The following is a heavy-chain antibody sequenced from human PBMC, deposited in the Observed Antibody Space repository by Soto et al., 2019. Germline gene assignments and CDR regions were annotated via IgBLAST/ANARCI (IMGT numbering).Heavy chain of an antibody. J-gene: IGHJ4*02. D-gene: IGHD6-13*01. CDR1: GGTFSSYA. CDR3: ARVGSSSSWSHYFDY. V-gene: IGHV1-69*13. Sequence: SVKVSCKASGGTFSSYAISWVRQAPGQGLEWMGGIIPIFGTASYAQKFQGRVTITADESTSTAYMELSSLRSEDTAVYYCARVGSSSSWSHYFDYWGQGTLVTVSS. CDR2: IIPIFGTA.